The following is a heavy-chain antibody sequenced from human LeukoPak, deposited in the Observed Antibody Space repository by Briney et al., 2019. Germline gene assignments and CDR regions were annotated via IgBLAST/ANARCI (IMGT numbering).Heavy chain of an antibody. CDR3: ARGGRRDIVAV. J-gene: IGHJ4*02. D-gene: IGHD5-12*01. CDR2: IYYSGST. Sequence: SETLSLTCTVSGGSISSYDWSWIRQPPGKGLEWIGYIYYSGSTNYNPSLKSRVTISVDASKNQFSLKLSSVTAADAAVYYCARGGRRDIVAVWGQGTLVTVSS. CDR1: GGSISSYD. V-gene: IGHV4-59*01.